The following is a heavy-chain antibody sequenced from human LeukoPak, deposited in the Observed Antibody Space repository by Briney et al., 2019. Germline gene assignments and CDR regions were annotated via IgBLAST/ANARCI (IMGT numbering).Heavy chain of an antibody. J-gene: IGHJ4*02. CDR3: AKDRPGSFKD. CDR1: GFTFSSYA. D-gene: IGHD3-10*01. V-gene: IGHV3-23*01. CDR2: ISGSGGST. Sequence: GGSLRLSYAASGFTFSSYAMSWVRQAPGKGLEWVSAISGSGGSTYYADSVKGRFTISRDNSKNTLYLQLSSLRAEDTAIYYCAKDRPGSFKDGGQGTQVVVSS.